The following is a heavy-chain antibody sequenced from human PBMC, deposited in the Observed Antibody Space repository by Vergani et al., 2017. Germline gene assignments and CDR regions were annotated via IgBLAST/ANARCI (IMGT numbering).Heavy chain of an antibody. J-gene: IGHJ5*02. CDR2: ISWNSNSI. Sequence: EVQLEESGGGLVLPGRSLRLSCVASGFTSAGYAMHWVRQAPGKGLEWVSGISWNSNSIGYADSVKGRFTISRDNAKNSLYLQMNSLRAEDTALYYCAKGLGNSSGGGCFDPWGQGTLVTVSS. D-gene: IGHD4-23*01. CDR3: AKGLGNSSGGGCFDP. V-gene: IGHV3-9*02. CDR1: GFTSAGYA.